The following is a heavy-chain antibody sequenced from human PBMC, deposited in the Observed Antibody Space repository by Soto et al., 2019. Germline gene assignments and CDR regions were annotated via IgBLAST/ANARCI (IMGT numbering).Heavy chain of an antibody. V-gene: IGHV4-38-2*01. D-gene: IGHD3-16*02. CDR1: GYSISSGYY. J-gene: IGHJ4*02. Sequence: NPSETLSLTCAVSGYSISSGYYWGWIRQPPGKGLEWIGSIYHSGSTYYNPSLKSRVTISVDTSKNQFSLKLSSVTAADTAVYYCARVRYDGYFDYWGQGTLVTVS. CDR2: IYHSGST. CDR3: ARVRYDGYFDY.